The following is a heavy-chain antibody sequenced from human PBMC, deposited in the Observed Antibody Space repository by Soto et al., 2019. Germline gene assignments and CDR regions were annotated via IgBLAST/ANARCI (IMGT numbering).Heavy chain of an antibody. V-gene: IGHV1-46*01. D-gene: IGHD3-22*01. CDR3: ARDKNYYDSSGYPNYYFDF. J-gene: IGHJ4*02. Sequence: SAQVSYKESCYTLTSYYMPWVRQAPAQGLEWMGIINPSGGSTSYAQKFQGRVTMTRDTSTSTVYMELSSLRSEDTAVYYCARDKNYYDSSGYPNYYFDFWGQGTLVTVYS. CDR2: INPSGGST. CDR1: CYTLTSYY.